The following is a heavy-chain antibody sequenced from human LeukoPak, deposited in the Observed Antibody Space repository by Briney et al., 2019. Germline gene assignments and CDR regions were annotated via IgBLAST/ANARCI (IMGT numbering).Heavy chain of an antibody. CDR3: ARSYYYDSSGYYYFDY. CDR2: IYYSGST. V-gene: IGHV4-59*01. J-gene: IGHJ4*02. D-gene: IGHD3-22*01. Sequence: PSETLSLTCTVSGGSISSYYWSWIRQPPGKGLEWIGYIYYSGSTNYNPSLKSRVTISVDTSKNQFSLKLSSVTAADTAVYYCARSYYYDSSGYYYFDYSGQGTLVTVSS. CDR1: GGSISSYY.